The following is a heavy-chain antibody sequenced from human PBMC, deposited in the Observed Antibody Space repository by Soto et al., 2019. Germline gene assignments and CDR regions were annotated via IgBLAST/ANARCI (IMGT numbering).Heavy chain of an antibody. CDR1: GYTFTGYY. CDR3: ARKIAARPGYDYYYGMDV. CDR2: INPNSGGT. V-gene: IGHV1-2*02. D-gene: IGHD6-6*01. J-gene: IGHJ6*02. Sequence: GASVKVSCKASGYTFTGYYMHWVRQAPGQGLEWMGWINPNSGGTNYAQKFQGRVTMTRDTSISTAYMELSRLRSDDTAGYYCARKIAARPGYDYYYGMDVWGQGTTLTVS.